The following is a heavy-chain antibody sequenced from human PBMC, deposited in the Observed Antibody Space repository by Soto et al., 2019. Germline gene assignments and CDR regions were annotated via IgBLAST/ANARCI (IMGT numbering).Heavy chain of an antibody. Sequence: PGGSLRLSCAASGFTFSSYSMNWVRQAPGKGLEWVSYISSSSSTIYYADSVKGRFTISRDNAKNSLYLQMNSLRAEDTAVYYCARDMRPFMITPTEQNYWGQGTLVTVS. CDR2: ISSSSSTI. J-gene: IGHJ4*02. D-gene: IGHD3-16*01. V-gene: IGHV3-48*01. CDR1: GFTFSSYS. CDR3: ARDMRPFMITPTEQNY.